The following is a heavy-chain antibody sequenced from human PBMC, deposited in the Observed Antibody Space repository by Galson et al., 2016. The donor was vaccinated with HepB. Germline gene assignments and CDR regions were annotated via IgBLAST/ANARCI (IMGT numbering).Heavy chain of an antibody. J-gene: IGHJ6*02. CDR3: GREFGAPETYYHYYGMDV. V-gene: IGHV3-23*01. CDR1: GFTFRSYD. Sequence: SLRLSCAASGFTFRSYDMTWVRQAPGKGLEWVSSISASGGSTYYADSVKGRFTISRDNAKNTLYLQMNSLRAEDTAVYYCGREFGAPETYYHYYGMDVWGQGTTVTVSS. CDR2: ISASGGST. D-gene: IGHD3-10*01.